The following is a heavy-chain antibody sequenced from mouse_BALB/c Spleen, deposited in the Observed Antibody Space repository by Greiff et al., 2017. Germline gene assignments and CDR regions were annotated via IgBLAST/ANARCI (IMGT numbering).Heavy chain of an antibody. Sequence: VKLMESGPGLVAPSQSLSITCTVSGFSLTSYGVHWVRQPPGKGLEWLGVIWAGGSTNYNSALMSRLSISKDNSKSQVFLKMNSLQTDDTAMYYCARSYYRYEDYAMDYWGQGTSVTVSS. CDR3: ARSYYRYEDYAMDY. CDR1: GFSLTSYG. J-gene: IGHJ4*01. V-gene: IGHV2-9*02. D-gene: IGHD2-14*01. CDR2: IWAGGST.